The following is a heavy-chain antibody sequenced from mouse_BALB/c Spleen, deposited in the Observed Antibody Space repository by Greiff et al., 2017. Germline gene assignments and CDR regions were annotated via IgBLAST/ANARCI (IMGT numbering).Heavy chain of an antibody. Sequence: EVQVVESGGDLVKPGGSLKFSCAASGFTFSSYGMSWVRQTPDKRLEWVATINSGGSYTYYPDSVKGRFTISRDNAKNILYLQMSSLKSEDTAMYYCARLGFDYRGEEATLTESS. V-gene: IGHV5-6*01. CDR2: INSGGSYT. CDR3: ARLGFDY. J-gene: IGHJ2*01. CDR1: GFTFSSYG.